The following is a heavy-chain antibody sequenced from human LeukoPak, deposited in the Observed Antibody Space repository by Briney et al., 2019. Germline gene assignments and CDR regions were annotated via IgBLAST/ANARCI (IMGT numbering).Heavy chain of an antibody. CDR1: GFAVSSSY. J-gene: IGHJ6*02. V-gene: IGHV3-23*01. CDR3: AKDVRVGGGGMDV. CDR2: ISSSGDNT. Sequence: GGSLRLSCAASGFAVSSSYMNWVRQAPGKGLEWVSLISSSGDNTHYADSVKGRFTIFRDNSKNTVSLQMNSLRGEDTAVYYCAKDVRVGGGGMDVWGQGTPVTVSS. D-gene: IGHD1-26*01.